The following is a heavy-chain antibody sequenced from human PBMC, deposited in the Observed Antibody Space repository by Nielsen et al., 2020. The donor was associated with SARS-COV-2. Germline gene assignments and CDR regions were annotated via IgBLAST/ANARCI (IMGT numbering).Heavy chain of an antibody. Sequence: GESLKISCAASGFTFSSYWMSWVRQAPGKGLEWVANIKQDGSEKYYADSVKGRFTISRDNAKNSLYLQMNSLRAEDTALYYCAKLYYGSGSYSDYWGQGTLVTVSS. D-gene: IGHD3-10*01. J-gene: IGHJ4*02. CDR3: AKLYYGSGSYSDY. V-gene: IGHV3-7*03. CDR2: IKQDGSEK. CDR1: GFTFSSYW.